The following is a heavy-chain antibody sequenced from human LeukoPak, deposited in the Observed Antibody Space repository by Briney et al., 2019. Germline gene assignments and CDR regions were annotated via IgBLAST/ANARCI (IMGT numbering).Heavy chain of an antibody. Sequence: GSLRLSCAASGFIFSSFEMIWVRQAPGKGLEWVSYINSGASNIQYADSVKGRFTISRDNAKNSLYLQMNALRGDDTAVYYCARDGGPITLHYALDTWGQGTTVTVSS. CDR3: ARDGGPITLHYALDT. CDR1: GFIFSSFE. J-gene: IGHJ6*02. V-gene: IGHV3-48*03. D-gene: IGHD1-14*01. CDR2: INSGASNI.